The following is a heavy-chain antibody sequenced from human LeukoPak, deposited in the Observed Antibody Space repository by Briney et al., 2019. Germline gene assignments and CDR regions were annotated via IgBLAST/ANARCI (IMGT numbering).Heavy chain of an antibody. CDR1: GFTFSSYA. CDR3: AKIGLSGVAPIFDY. J-gene: IGHJ4*02. Sequence: GGSLRLSCAASGFTFSSYAMSWVRQAPGKGLEWVSAISGSGGSTYYADSVKGRFTISRDNSKNTLYQQMNSLRAEDTAVYYCAKIGLSGVAPIFDYWGQGTLVTVSS. D-gene: IGHD3-10*01. CDR2: ISGSGGST. V-gene: IGHV3-23*01.